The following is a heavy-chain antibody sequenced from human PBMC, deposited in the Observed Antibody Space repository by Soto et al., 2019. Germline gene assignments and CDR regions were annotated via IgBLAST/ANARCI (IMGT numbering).Heavy chain of an antibody. V-gene: IGHV5-51*01. J-gene: IGHJ4*02. CDR2: IYPGDSDT. D-gene: IGHD2-15*01. CDR3: ARQVPYGPSGQYHDY. CDR1: GVSFTNNW. Sequence: EEQLVQSGAEVKKPGESLKISCKVSGVSFTNNWIGWVRQMPGKGLEWMGIIYPGDSDTRYSPAFQGQVTISVDKSTSTAYLQWSSLKASDTAMYFCARQVPYGPSGQYHDYWGQGTLVTVSS.